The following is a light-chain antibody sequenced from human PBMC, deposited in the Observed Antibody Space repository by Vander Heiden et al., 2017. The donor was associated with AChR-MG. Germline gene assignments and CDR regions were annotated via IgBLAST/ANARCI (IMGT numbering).Light chain of an antibody. J-gene: IGLJ3*02. V-gene: IGLV2-14*03. CDR3: GSYTSSTTLGV. CDR1: SSDVGGYDY. CDR2: DVS. Sequence: QSDLTQPASVSGSPGQSITIPCTGTSSDVGGYDYVSWYQQHPDKAPKLIIYDVSKRPSGVSNRFSGSKSGNTASLTISGLQAEDEADYYCGSYTSSTTLGVFGGGTKLTVL.